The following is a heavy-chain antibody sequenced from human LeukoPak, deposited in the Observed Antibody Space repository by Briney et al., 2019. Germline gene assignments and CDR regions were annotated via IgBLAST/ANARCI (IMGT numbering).Heavy chain of an antibody. V-gene: IGHV3-23*01. D-gene: IGHD4-17*01. J-gene: IGHJ2*01. CDR1: GFTFSSYA. CDR2: ISGSGGTT. CDR3: AKVPYGDYPRVWYFDL. Sequence: PGRSLRLSCAASGFTFSSYAMSWVRQAPGKGLEWVSAISGSGGTTYYADSVKGRFTISRDNSKNTLYLQMNSLRAEDTALYYCAKVPYGDYPRVWYFDLWGRGTLVTVSS.